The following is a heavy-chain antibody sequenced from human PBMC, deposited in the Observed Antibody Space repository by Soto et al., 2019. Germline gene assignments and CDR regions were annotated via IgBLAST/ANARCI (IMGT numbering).Heavy chain of an antibody. J-gene: IGHJ4*02. D-gene: IGHD3-16*01. CDR1: GFICWSYA. V-gene: IGHV3-23*01. CDR2: ITGSSDYT. CDR3: AKEQTTHAHYALDY. Sequence: SLTLSCEAPGFICWSYAMNSVRQPPGKELQWASSITGSSDYTSYIASVKGRFTISRDNSKNTLYLQMNSLRAEDTAVYFCAKEQTTHAHYALDYWSQGTLVTVSS.